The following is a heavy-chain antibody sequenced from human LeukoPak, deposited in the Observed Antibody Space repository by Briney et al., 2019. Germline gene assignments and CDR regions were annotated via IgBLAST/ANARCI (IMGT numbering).Heavy chain of an antibody. D-gene: IGHD1-14*01. V-gene: IGHV3-48*04. CDR1: GFTVSSYS. Sequence: PGGSLRLSCAASGFTVSSYSMNWVRQAPGKGLEWVSYISSSGSTIYYADSVKGRFTISRDNAKNSLYLQMNSLRAEDTAVYYCARVVSGRADLLDYWGQGTLVTVSS. CDR2: ISSSGSTI. J-gene: IGHJ4*02. CDR3: ARVVSGRADLLDY.